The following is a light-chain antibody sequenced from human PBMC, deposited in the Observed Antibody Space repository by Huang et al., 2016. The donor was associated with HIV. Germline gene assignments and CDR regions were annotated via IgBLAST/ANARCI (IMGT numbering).Light chain of an antibody. V-gene: IGKV3-11*01. CDR1: QSVSSY. CDR2: EAS. Sequence: EIVLTQSPATLSLSPGERATLSCRASQSVSSYLAWYQQKPGQAPRLLIHEASNRATGIPARFSGSGSGTDFTLTISSLGPEDFAVYYCQQRSNWPRVTFGGGTKVEIK. CDR3: QQRSNWPRVT. J-gene: IGKJ4*01.